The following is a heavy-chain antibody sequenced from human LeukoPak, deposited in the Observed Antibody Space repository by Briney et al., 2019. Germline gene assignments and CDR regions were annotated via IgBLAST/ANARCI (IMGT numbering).Heavy chain of an antibody. CDR1: GYSFTNYW. Sequence: GESLKISCKGSGYSFTNYWIGWVRQMPGKGLEWMVIINPGDSDTRYSPSFQGQVTISADKSISTAYLQWSSLKASDTAMYYCARRVDTAMASGIDYWGQGTLVTVSS. D-gene: IGHD5-18*01. CDR3: ARRVDTAMASGIDY. V-gene: IGHV5-51*01. CDR2: INPGDSDT. J-gene: IGHJ4*02.